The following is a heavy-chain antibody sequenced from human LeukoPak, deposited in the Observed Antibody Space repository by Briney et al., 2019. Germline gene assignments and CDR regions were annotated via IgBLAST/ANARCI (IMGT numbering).Heavy chain of an antibody. D-gene: IGHD1-26*01. CDR1: GGSIWSSGYL. CDR2: INYSEST. CDR3: ARQTKVGTKPDDFDI. V-gene: IGHV4-39*01. J-gene: IGHJ3*02. Sequence: SSETLSLTCSVWGGSIWSSGYLGGSSRQPAGEGVEWLGSINYSESTYYHPSLKSRVSISVDTSKNEFSVKLSSVTAADTAVYYCARQTKVGTKPDDFDIWGQGTMVTVSS.